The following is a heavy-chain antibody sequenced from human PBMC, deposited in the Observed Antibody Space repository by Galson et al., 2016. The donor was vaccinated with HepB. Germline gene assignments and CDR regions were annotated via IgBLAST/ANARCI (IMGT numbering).Heavy chain of an antibody. J-gene: IGHJ4*02. CDR3: ARDDFGDSIDY. D-gene: IGHD4-17*01. CDR2: ISDSGANT. Sequence: SLRLSCAASGFTFSAYAMAWARQAPGKGLEWVSGISDSGANTYYADSVRGRFSISRDDSKSTLYVQMNSLRAEDTAVYYCARDDFGDSIDYWGQGTLVTVSS. V-gene: IGHV3-23*01. CDR1: GFTFSAYA.